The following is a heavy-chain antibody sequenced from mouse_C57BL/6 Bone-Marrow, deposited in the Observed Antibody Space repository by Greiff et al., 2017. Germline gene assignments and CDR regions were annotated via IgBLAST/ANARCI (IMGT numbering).Heavy chain of an antibody. J-gene: IGHJ3*01. D-gene: IGHD2-10*01. CDR2: INPSSGYT. CDR1: GYTFTSYW. Sequence: VQLQQSGAELAKPGASVKLSCKASGYTFTSYWMHWVKQRPGQGLEWIGYINPSSGYTKYNQKFKDKATLTADKSSSTAYMQLSSRTYEESADYYCARAYYGFAYWGRGTLVTVSA. CDR3: ARAYYGFAY. V-gene: IGHV1-7*01.